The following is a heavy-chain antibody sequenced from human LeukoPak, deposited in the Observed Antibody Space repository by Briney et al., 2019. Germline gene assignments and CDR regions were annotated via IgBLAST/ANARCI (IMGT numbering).Heavy chain of an antibody. V-gene: IGHV4-34*01. CDR1: GGSFSGYY. CDR2: INHSGST. J-gene: IGHJ4*02. Sequence: SETLSLTCAVYGGSFSGYYWSWIRQPPGKGLEWIGEINHSGSTNYNPSLKSRVTISVDTSKNQFSLKLSSVTAADTAAYYCAGLLYAYWGQGTLVTVSS. D-gene: IGHD2-2*01. CDR3: AGLLYAY.